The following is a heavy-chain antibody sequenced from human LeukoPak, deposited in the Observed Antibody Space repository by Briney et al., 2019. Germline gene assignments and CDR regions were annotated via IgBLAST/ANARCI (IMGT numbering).Heavy chain of an antibody. D-gene: IGHD1-26*01. Sequence: GGSLRLSCAASGFTFSSYAMSWVRQAPGNGLEWVSAISGSGGSTYYADSVKGRFTISRDNSKNTLYLQMNSLRAEDTAVYYCAKLLQYSGQMNGPFDYWGQGTLVTVSS. V-gene: IGHV3-23*01. J-gene: IGHJ4*02. CDR2: ISGSGGST. CDR3: AKLLQYSGQMNGPFDY. CDR1: GFTFSSYA.